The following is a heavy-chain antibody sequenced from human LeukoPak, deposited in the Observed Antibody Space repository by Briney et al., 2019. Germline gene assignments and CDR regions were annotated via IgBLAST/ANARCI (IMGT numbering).Heavy chain of an antibody. CDR1: GFTFSSYA. Sequence: GSLRLSCAASGFTFSSYAMSWVRQPPGKGLEWIGYIYDTGSTNYNPSLKSRVTLSVDTSKNQFSLKLSSVTAADTAVYYCARDRYSYGYNAFDIWGQGTMVTVSS. V-gene: IGHV4-59*12. J-gene: IGHJ3*02. D-gene: IGHD5-18*01. CDR2: IYDTGST. CDR3: ARDRYSYGYNAFDI.